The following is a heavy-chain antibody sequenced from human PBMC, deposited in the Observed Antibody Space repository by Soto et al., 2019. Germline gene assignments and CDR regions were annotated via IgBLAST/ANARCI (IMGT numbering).Heavy chain of an antibody. CDR1: GFTFSSYW. V-gene: IGHV3-74*01. CDR2: INSDGSST. D-gene: IGHD3-22*01. Sequence: GGSLRLSCAASGFTFSSYWMHWVRQAPGKGLVWVSRINSDGSSTSYADSVKGRFTISRDNAKNTLYLQMNSLRAEDTAAYYCAREPTDNDSSGSSGFDYWGQGTLVTVSS. J-gene: IGHJ4*02. CDR3: AREPTDNDSSGSSGFDY.